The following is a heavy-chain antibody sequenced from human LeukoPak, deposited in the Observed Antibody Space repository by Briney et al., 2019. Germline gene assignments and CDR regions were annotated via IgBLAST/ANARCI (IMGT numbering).Heavy chain of an antibody. D-gene: IGHD5-18*01. J-gene: IGHJ3*02. CDR2: IYSGGKS. CDR1: GDSITSCDLN. CDR3: DSYHSRGVHAFDI. Sequence: SSETLSLTCKVSGDSITSCDLNWTWIRQPAGKRLEWIGRIYSGGKSDYNPSLTSRVTISLDTSKNHFSLNLTSVTAADTVICYCDSYHSRGVHAFDIWGQGTMVTVSS. V-gene: IGHV4-61*02.